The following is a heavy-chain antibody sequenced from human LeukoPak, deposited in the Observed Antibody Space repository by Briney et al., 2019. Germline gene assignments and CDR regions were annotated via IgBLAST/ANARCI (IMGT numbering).Heavy chain of an antibody. CDR2: IYYSGST. CDR1: GGSISSYY. Sequence: SETLSLTCTVSGGSISSYYWSWIRQPPGKGLEWIGYIYYSGSTNYNPSLKSRVTISVDTSKNQFSLKLSSVTAAGTAVYYCAMPNYYDSSGPSNAFDIWGQGTMVTVSS. D-gene: IGHD3-22*01. V-gene: IGHV4-59*01. J-gene: IGHJ3*02. CDR3: AMPNYYDSSGPSNAFDI.